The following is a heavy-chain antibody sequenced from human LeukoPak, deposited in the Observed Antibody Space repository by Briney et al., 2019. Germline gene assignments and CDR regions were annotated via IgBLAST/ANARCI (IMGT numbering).Heavy chain of an antibody. CDR2: IYYSGST. D-gene: IGHD3-10*01. CDR3: ARDPGVLWFGEFSWFDP. Sequence: SETLSLTCTVSGGSISGSSYYWGWIRQPPGKGLEWIGSIYYSGSTYYNPSLKSRVTISVDTSKNQFSLKLSSVTAADTAVYYCARDPGVLWFGEFSWFDPWGQGTLVTVSS. CDR1: GGSISGSSYY. V-gene: IGHV4-39*07. J-gene: IGHJ5*02.